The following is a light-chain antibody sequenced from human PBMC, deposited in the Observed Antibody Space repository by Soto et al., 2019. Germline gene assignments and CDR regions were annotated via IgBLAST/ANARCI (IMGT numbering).Light chain of an antibody. V-gene: IGLV2-14*03. CDR2: GVS. CDR1: SSDVGAYKY. J-gene: IGLJ1*01. CDR3: SSFTCTTTLDV. Sequence: QSVLTQPASVSGSPGQSITISCTGTSSDVGAYKYVSWYQQHPGKVPKLIIYGVSNRPSGVSNCFSGSKSGNTAFLTISGLQPEDEADYYCSSFTCTTTLDVFGTGTKVTVL.